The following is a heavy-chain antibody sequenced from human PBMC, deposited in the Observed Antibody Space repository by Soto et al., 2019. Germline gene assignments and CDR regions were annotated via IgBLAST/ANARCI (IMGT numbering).Heavy chain of an antibody. CDR3: ARGPTDYYDNSANYLLDY. J-gene: IGHJ4*02. Sequence: QVQLVKSGAEVKKPGASVKVSCKASGYTFITYGVSWVRQAPGQGLDWLGWVSTYNGNTRYAERLQGRVTMTTDTTTNTAYTELRKLRSDDTAVYYCARGPTDYYDNSANYLLDYWGQGTLVTVSS. CDR1: GYTFITYG. V-gene: IGHV1-18*01. CDR2: VSTYNGNT. D-gene: IGHD3-22*01.